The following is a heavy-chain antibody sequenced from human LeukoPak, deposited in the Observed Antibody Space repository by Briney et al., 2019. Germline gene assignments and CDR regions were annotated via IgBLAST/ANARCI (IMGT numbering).Heavy chain of an antibody. D-gene: IGHD1-14*01. CDR3: AKDKGAVTGTFDY. CDR1: GFTFSTYA. Sequence: PGGSLRLSCAASGFTFSTYAMSWVRQAPGKGLEWVSGLTGGGGGTSYADSVKGRFTISRDNSKNTLYLQMNSLRAEDTAVYYCAKDKGAVTGTFDYSGQRNPVTVSS. J-gene: IGHJ4*02. CDR2: LTGGGGGT. V-gene: IGHV3-23*01.